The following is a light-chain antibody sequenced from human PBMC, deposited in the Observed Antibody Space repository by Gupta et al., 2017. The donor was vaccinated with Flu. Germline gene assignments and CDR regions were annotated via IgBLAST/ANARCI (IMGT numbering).Light chain of an antibody. CDR2: QYS. CDR3: QAWDSSTVV. J-gene: IGLJ2*01. CDR1: KLGDKY. V-gene: IGLV3-1*01. Sequence: SYELTQPPSVSVSPGQTDSITCSGDKLGDKYACWYQQKPGQSPVLVIYQYSKRPSGIPERFSGSNSGNTATLTISGTQAMDEADYYCQAWDSSTVVLGGGTKLTVL.